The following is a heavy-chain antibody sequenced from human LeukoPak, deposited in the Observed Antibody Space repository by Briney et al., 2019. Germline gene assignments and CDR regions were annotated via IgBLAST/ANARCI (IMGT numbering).Heavy chain of an antibody. J-gene: IGHJ4*02. CDR3: AREVSLMRATVTTLVY. V-gene: IGHV1-2*06. CDR2: INPNSGGT. D-gene: IGHD4-17*01. Sequence: ASVKVFCTASGYTFTVYYMHWVRQAPGQGLEWMGRINPNSGGTNYAQKFQGRVTMTRDTSISTAYMELSRLRSDDTAVYYCAREVSLMRATVTTLVYWGQGTLVTVSS. CDR1: GYTFTVYY.